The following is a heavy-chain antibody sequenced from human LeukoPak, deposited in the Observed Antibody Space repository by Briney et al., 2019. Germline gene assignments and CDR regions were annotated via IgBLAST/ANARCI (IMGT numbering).Heavy chain of an antibody. D-gene: IGHD6-19*01. Sequence: ASVKVSCKASGYTFTSYYMHWVRQAPGQGLEWMGIINPSGGSTSYAQKLQGRVTMTRDTSTSTVYMELSSLRSEDTAVYYCASIAVAGPWDYWGQGTLVTVSS. J-gene: IGHJ4*02. CDR3: ASIAVAGPWDY. V-gene: IGHV1-46*01. CDR2: INPSGGST. CDR1: GYTFTSYY.